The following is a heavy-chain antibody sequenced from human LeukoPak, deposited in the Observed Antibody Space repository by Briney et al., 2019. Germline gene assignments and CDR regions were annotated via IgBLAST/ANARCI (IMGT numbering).Heavy chain of an antibody. Sequence: ASVKVSCKASGYTFTSYVISWVRQAPGQGLDWMGWITAYNCNTNYAQKLQGRVTMTTDTSTSTAYMELRSLRSDDKAVYYCARGTSGGLRLGYWGQGTLVTVSS. CDR1: GYTFTSYV. V-gene: IGHV1-18*01. CDR3: ARGTSGGLRLGY. CDR2: ITAYNCNT. J-gene: IGHJ4*02. D-gene: IGHD3-10*01.